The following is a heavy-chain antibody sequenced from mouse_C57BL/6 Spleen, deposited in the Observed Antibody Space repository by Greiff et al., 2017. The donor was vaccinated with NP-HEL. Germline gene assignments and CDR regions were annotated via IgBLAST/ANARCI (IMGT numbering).Heavy chain of an antibody. CDR1: GYTFTSYW. Sequence: QVQLQQPGAELVKPGASVKLSCKASGYTFTSYWMQWVKQRPGQGLEWIGEIDPSDSYTNYNQKFKGKATLTVDTSSSTAYMQLGSLTYEDSAVVYCANYGNYGYFEVWGTGTTVTVAS. J-gene: IGHJ1*03. V-gene: IGHV1-50*01. D-gene: IGHD2-1*01. CDR3: ANYGNYGYFEV. CDR2: IDPSDSYT.